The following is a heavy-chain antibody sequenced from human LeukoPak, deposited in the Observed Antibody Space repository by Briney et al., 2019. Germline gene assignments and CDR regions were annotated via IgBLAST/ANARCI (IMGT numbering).Heavy chain of an antibody. V-gene: IGHV4-30-4*01. D-gene: IGHD2-2*01. CDR1: GGSISSGDYY. CDR3: ARVRTPAVLFDY. CDR2: IYYGGST. Sequence: SETLSLTCTVSGGSISSGDYYWSWIRQPPGKGLEWIGYIYYGGSTYYNPSLKSRVTISVNTSKNQFSLKLSSVTAANTAVYYCARVRTPAVLFDYWGQETLVTVSS. J-gene: IGHJ4*02.